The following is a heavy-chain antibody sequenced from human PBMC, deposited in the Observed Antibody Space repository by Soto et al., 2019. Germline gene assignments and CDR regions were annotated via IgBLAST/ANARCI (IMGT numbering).Heavy chain of an antibody. V-gene: IGHV3-74*01. Sequence: EVQLVESGGGLVQPGGSLRLSCAASGFTFNNFWMYWVRQTPEKGLVWVSGINSDGTITIYADSVKGRFTISRDNAKNTLYLQMNSLTVEDTAIYYCVRDIRWGQGTLVTVSS. CDR1: GFTFNNFW. J-gene: IGHJ4*02. CDR3: VRDIR. CDR2: INSDGTIT.